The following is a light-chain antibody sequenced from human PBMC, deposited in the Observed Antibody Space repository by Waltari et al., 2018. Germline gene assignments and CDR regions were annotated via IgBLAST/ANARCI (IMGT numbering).Light chain of an antibody. CDR1: QSILTW. J-gene: IGKJ4*01. V-gene: IGKV1-5*03. CDR2: KAS. CDR3: QQYNTYSPGPT. Sequence: DIQMTQSPSTLSASVVDRVTITCRASQSILTWLAWYQQKPGKAPRLLMSKASSLQTGVPSRFSGSGSGTEFTLTISSLEPDDFATYYCQQYNTYSPGPTFGGGTKVEIK.